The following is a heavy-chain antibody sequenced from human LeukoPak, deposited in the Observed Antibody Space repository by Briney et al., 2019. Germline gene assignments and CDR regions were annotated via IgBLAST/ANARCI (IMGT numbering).Heavy chain of an antibody. Sequence: SETLSLTCAVYGGSFSGYYWSWIRQPPGKGLERIGEINHSGSTNYNPSLKSRVTISVDTSKNQFSLRLSSVTAADTAVYYCARGAYGSGSYRDGFDYWGQGTLVTVSS. V-gene: IGHV4-34*01. CDR1: GGSFSGYY. J-gene: IGHJ4*02. CDR3: ARGAYGSGSYRDGFDY. CDR2: INHSGST. D-gene: IGHD3-10*01.